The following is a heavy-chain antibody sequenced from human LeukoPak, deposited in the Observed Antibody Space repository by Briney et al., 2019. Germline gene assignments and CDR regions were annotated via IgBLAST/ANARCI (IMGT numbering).Heavy chain of an antibody. Sequence: SVKVSCKASGGTFSSYAISWVRQAPGQGLEWMGGIIPIFGTANYAQKFQGRVTITADESTSTAYMELSSLRSEDTAVHYCARDIRSGYSGYDEGSVWGQGTLVTVSS. CDR3: ARDIRSGYSGYDEGSV. V-gene: IGHV1-69*13. CDR2: IIPIFGTA. CDR1: GGTFSSYA. D-gene: IGHD5-12*01. J-gene: IGHJ4*02.